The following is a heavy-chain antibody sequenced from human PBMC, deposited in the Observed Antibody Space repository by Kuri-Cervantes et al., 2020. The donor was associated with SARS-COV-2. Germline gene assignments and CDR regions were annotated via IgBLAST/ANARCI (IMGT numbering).Heavy chain of an antibody. D-gene: IGHD3-16*01. Sequence: GGSLRLSCVGSGFKFSNYNMNWVRQAPGKGLEWVSAISGSGGSTYYADSVKGRFTISRDNAKNSLYLQMNSLRAEGTAVYYCARDRRLAYWGQGTLVTVSS. V-gene: IGHV3-21*04. CDR2: ISGSGGST. CDR3: ARDRRLAY. CDR1: GFKFSNYN. J-gene: IGHJ4*02.